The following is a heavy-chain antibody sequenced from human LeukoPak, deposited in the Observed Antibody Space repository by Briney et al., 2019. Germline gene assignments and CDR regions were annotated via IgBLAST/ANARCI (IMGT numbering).Heavy chain of an antibody. CDR2: INHSGST. V-gene: IGHV4-34*01. CDR3: ARGRVRGVTRSPFDY. D-gene: IGHD3-10*01. CDR1: GGSFSGYY. J-gene: IGHJ4*02. Sequence: PSETLSLTCAVYGGSFSGYYWSWIRQPPGKGLEWIGEINHSGSTNYNPSLKSRVTISVDTSKNQFSLKLSSVTAADTAVYYCARGRVRGVTRSPFDYWGQGTRVTVSS.